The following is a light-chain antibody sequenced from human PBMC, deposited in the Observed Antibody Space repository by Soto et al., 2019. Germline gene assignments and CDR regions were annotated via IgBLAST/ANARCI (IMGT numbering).Light chain of an antibody. CDR3: RQYQNLWT. Sequence: IQMTQSPATLSVSPGERATLSCRASQTIYSNVAWYQQRPGQAPRLLIYRASARATGIPARFSGSGSGTEFTLTIGSLQSEDSAVYYCRQYQNLWTFGQGTKVDIK. CDR2: RAS. CDR1: QTIYSN. V-gene: IGKV3-15*01. J-gene: IGKJ1*01.